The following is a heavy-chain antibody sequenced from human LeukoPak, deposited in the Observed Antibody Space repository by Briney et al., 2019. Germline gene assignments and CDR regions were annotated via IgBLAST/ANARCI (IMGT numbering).Heavy chain of an antibody. J-gene: IGHJ1*01. D-gene: IGHD5-24*01. V-gene: IGHV3-11*01. Sequence: PGGSLRLSCAASGFTFSDYYMSWIRQAPGKGLEGVSYISSSGSTIYYADSVKGRFTISRDNAKNSLYLQMNSLRAEDTAVYYCARDLDGYNSEYFQHWGQGTLVTVSS. CDR2: ISSSGSTI. CDR3: ARDLDGYNSEYFQH. CDR1: GFTFSDYY.